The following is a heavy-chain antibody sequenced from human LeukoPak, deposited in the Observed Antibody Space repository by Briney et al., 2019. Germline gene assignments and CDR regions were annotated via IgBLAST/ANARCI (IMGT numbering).Heavy chain of an antibody. V-gene: IGHV3-48*03. D-gene: IGHD4-11*01. CDR2: ISSSGSTI. Sequence: GGSLRLSCAASGFTFSSYEMNWVRQAPGKGLEWVSYISSSGSTIYYADSVKGRFTISRDNAKNSLYLQMNSLRAEDTAVYYCARVYDYRFDYWGQGTLVTVSS. J-gene: IGHJ4*02. CDR1: GFTFSSYE. CDR3: ARVYDYRFDY.